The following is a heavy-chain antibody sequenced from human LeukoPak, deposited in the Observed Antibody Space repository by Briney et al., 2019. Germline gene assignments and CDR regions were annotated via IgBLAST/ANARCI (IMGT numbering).Heavy chain of an antibody. CDR3: ARVAETMVRGVITYYFDY. D-gene: IGHD3-10*01. CDR2: ISSSSSTI. CDR1: GFTFSSYS. Sequence: GGSLRLFCAASGFTFSSYSMNWVRQAPGKGLEWVPYISSSSSTIYYADSVKGRFTISRENAKNSLYLQMTSLRAEDTAVYYCARVAETMVRGVITYYFDYWGQGTLVTVSS. J-gene: IGHJ4*02. V-gene: IGHV3-48*01.